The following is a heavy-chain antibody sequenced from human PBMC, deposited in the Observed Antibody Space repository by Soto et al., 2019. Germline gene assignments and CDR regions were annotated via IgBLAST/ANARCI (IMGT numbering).Heavy chain of an antibody. CDR1: GFTFSSYP. CDR3: AKNSAATIRVGYDY. J-gene: IGHJ4*02. CDR2: IVASGGIT. V-gene: IGHV3-23*01. Sequence: HPGASLRLSCAASGFTFSSYPMSWVRQAPGQGLEWVSGIVASGGITYYADSVKGRFTISRDNSKNTLYLQMNSLRAEDTAVYYCAKNSAATIRVGYDYWGQGTLVTVSS. D-gene: IGHD5-12*01.